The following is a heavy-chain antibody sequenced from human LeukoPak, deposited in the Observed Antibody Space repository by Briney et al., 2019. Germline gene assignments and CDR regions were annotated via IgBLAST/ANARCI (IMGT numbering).Heavy chain of an antibody. Sequence: PSETLSLTCTVSGGSISSGDYYWSWIRQPPGKGLEWIGYIYYSGSTYYNPSLKSRVTISVDTSKNQFSLKLSSVTAADTAMYYCARGGSQEYSYGSFDYWGRGTLVTVSS. CDR2: IYYSGST. V-gene: IGHV4-30-4*08. J-gene: IGHJ4*02. CDR3: ARGGSQEYSYGSFDY. D-gene: IGHD5-18*01. CDR1: GGSISSGDYY.